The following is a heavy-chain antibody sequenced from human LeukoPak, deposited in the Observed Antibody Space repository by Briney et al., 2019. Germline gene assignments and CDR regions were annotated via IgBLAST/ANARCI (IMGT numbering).Heavy chain of an antibody. V-gene: IGHV1-69*13. CDR2: ITPIFGTA. J-gene: IGHJ6*02. CDR1: GGTFSSYA. D-gene: IGHD3-16*01. Sequence: GASVKVSCKASGGTFSSYAISWVRQAPGKVIEWMGGITPIFGTANYAQKFQGRVTITADESTSTAYMELSSLRSEDTAVYYCARDGLGYYYYGMDVWGQGTTVTVSS. CDR3: ARDGLGYYYYGMDV.